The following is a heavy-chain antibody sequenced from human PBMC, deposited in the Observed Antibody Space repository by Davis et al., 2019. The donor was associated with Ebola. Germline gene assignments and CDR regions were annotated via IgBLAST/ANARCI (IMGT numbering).Heavy chain of an antibody. J-gene: IGHJ4*02. CDR2: INTDTGNP. CDR1: GYTFTAYS. V-gene: IGHV7-4-1*02. Sequence: ASVKVSCKASGYTFTAYSINWVRQAPGQGLEWMGWINTDTGNPTYAQGFTGRFVFSLDTSVSTAYLHISGLTADDTAFYYCARHWVDYWGQGTLVTVSS. CDR3: ARHWVDY. D-gene: IGHD3-16*01.